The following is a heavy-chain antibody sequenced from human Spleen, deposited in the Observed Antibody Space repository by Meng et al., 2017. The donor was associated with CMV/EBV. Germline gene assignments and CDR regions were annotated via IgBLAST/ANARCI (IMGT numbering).Heavy chain of an antibody. CDR1: GGSISSSSYY. D-gene: IGHD3-10*01. Sequence: QAQWEVSGPGLVKLSAPLSLTCTVSGGSISSSSYYWGWICQPQGKGLGWIGSIYYSGSTYYNPSLKSRVTISVDTSKNQFSLKLSSVTAADTAVYYCARGANRRFGNWFDPWGQGTLVTVSS. V-gene: IGHV4-39*07. J-gene: IGHJ5*02. CDR2: IYYSGST. CDR3: ARGANRRFGNWFDP.